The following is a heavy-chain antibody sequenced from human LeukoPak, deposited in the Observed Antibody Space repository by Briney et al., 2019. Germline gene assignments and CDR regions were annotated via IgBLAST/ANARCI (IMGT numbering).Heavy chain of an antibody. J-gene: IGHJ4*02. Sequence: PSETLSLTCTVSGDSLRKYYWSWIRQPPGKGLEWIGFIYYSGSTNYNPSLKSRVTISVDTSKNQVSLKLSSVTAADTAVYYCASLTTVTQGYFDSWGQGTLVTVSS. CDR2: IYYSGST. D-gene: IGHD4-17*01. V-gene: IGHV4-59*01. CDR3: ASLTTVTQGYFDS. CDR1: GDSLRKYY.